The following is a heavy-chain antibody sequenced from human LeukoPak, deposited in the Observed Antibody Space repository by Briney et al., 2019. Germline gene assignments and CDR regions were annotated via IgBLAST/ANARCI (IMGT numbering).Heavy chain of an antibody. Sequence: GGSLRLSCAASGFTFSSYGMHWVRQAPGKGLEWVAVISYDGSNKYYADSVKGRFTISRDNSKNTLYLQMNSLRAEDTAVYYCAKDSDCGGDCYHFDYWGQGTLVTVSS. CDR3: AKDSDCGGDCYHFDY. D-gene: IGHD2-21*02. J-gene: IGHJ4*02. V-gene: IGHV3-30*18. CDR1: GFTFSSYG. CDR2: ISYDGSNK.